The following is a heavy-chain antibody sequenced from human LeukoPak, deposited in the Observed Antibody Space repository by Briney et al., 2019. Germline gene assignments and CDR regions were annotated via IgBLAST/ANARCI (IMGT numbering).Heavy chain of an antibody. Sequence: SETLSLTCAVYGGSFSGYYWSWIRQPPGKGLEWIGEINHSGSTNYNPSLKSRVTISVDTSKNQFSLKLSSVTAADTAVYYCAGTGYSSSWYRHGGQGTLVTVSP. CDR1: GGSFSGYY. D-gene: IGHD6-13*01. J-gene: IGHJ4*02. CDR3: AGTGYSSSWYRH. CDR2: INHSGST. V-gene: IGHV4-34*01.